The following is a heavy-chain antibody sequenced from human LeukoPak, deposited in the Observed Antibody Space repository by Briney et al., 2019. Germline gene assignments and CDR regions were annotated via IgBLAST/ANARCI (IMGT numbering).Heavy chain of an antibody. CDR2: ISSNGGST. V-gene: IGHV3-64*01. D-gene: IGHD6-19*01. Sequence: PGGSLRLSCAASGFTFSSYAMHWVGQAPGKGLEYVSAISSNGGSTYYANSVKGRFTISRDNSKNTLYLQMGSLRAEDMAVYYCARTSVAGTIWGQGTLVTVSS. J-gene: IGHJ4*02. CDR1: GFTFSSYA. CDR3: ARTSVAGTI.